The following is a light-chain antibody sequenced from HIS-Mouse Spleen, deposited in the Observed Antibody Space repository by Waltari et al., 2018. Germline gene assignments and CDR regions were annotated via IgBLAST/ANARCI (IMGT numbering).Light chain of an antibody. CDR1: QLGDQY. CDR2: QDS. CDR3: QAWDSSTAV. Sequence: SYELTQPPSVSVSPGQTASITCSGDQLGDQYACWYQQKPGQYPVLVIYQDSKRPSGIPERFSGSNSGNTATLTISGTQAMDEADYYCQAWDSSTAVFGTGTKVTVL. J-gene: IGLJ1*01. V-gene: IGLV3-1*01.